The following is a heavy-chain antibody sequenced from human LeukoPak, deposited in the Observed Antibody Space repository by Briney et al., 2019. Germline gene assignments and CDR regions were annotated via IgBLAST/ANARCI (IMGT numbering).Heavy chain of an antibody. V-gene: IGHV1-3*04. Sequence: ASVKVSCTASGYTFTSYGISWVRQAPGQGLEWMGWINTGNGNTKYSQKFEGRVTVTRDTSATAAYMELSSLRSEDTAVYYCARDRAMADYWGQGTLVTVSS. D-gene: IGHD5-18*01. CDR1: GYTFTSYG. J-gene: IGHJ4*02. CDR3: ARDRAMADY. CDR2: INTGNGNT.